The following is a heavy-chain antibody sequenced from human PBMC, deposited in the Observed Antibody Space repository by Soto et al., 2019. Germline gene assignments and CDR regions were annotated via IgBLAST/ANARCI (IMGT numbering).Heavy chain of an antibody. CDR1: GYTFTGSY. V-gene: IGHV1-2*02. CDR2: INPNSGGT. Sequence: EASVKVSCQASGYTFTGSYMHWVRKAPGQGLEWMGWINPNSGGTSYAQKFQGRVTMTRDTSISTAYMELNSLRAEDTAVYYCARDCSGGSCYLDYWGQGTLVTVSS. CDR3: ARDCSGGSCYLDY. J-gene: IGHJ4*02. D-gene: IGHD2-15*01.